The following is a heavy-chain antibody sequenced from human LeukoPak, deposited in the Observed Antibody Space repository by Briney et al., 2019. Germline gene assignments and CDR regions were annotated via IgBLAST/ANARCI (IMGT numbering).Heavy chain of an antibody. V-gene: IGHV3-30*04. D-gene: IGHD6-19*01. Sequence: GRSLRLSCAASGFTFSSYAMHWVRQAPGEGLEWVAVISYDGSNKYYADSVKGRFTISRDNSKNTLYLQMNSLRAEDAAVYYCARVPSSSGWYYFHYWGQGTLVTVSS. J-gene: IGHJ4*02. CDR2: ISYDGSNK. CDR1: GFTFSSYA. CDR3: ARVPSSSGWYYFHY.